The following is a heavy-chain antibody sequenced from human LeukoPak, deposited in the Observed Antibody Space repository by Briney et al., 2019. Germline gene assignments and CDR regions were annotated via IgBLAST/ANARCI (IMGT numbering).Heavy chain of an antibody. Sequence: SETLPLTCTVSGGSISSYYWSWIRQPPGKGLEWIGYIYYSGSTNYNPSLKSRVTISVDTSKNQFSLKLSSVTAADTAVYYCARHSYYYDTSGSYYYFDYWGQGTLVTVSS. J-gene: IGHJ4*02. V-gene: IGHV4-59*01. CDR1: GGSISSYY. CDR2: IYYSGST. CDR3: ARHSYYYDTSGSYYYFDY. D-gene: IGHD3-22*01.